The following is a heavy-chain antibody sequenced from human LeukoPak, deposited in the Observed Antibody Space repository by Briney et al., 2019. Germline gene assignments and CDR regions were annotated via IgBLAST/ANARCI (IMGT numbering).Heavy chain of an antibody. CDR2: IYHSGST. CDR3: ASSLESSSAYYYYMDV. V-gene: IGHV4-38-2*02. J-gene: IGHJ6*03. D-gene: IGHD3-3*01. CDR1: GYSISSGYY. Sequence: PSETLSLTCIVSGYSISSGYYWVWIRQPPGKGLEWIGSIYHSGSTYNNPSLKSRVTISVDTSKNQFSMKLTSVTAADTAVYYCASSLESSSAYYYYMDVWGKGTTVTVSS.